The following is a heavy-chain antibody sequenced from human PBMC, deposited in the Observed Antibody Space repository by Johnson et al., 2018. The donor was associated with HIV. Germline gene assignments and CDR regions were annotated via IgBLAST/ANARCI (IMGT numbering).Heavy chain of an antibody. D-gene: IGHD3-3*01. CDR1: GLTVSSNY. CDR3: ARDGLEVDAFDI. V-gene: IGHV3-9*01. CDR2: ISWNSGSI. J-gene: IGHJ3*02. Sequence: VQLVESGGGVVQPGGSLRLSCAASGLTVSSNYMSWVRQGPGKGLEWVSGISWNSGSIGYADSVKGRFTISRDNAKNSLYLQMNSLRAEDTALYYCARDGLEVDAFDIWGQGTMVTVSS.